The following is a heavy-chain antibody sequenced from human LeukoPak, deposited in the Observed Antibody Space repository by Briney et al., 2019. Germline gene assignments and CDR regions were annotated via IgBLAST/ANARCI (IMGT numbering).Heavy chain of an antibody. Sequence: GGSLRLSCAASGFTFSSYGMHWVRQAPGKGLEWVAVISYDGSNKYYADSVKGRFTISRDNSKNTLYLQMNSLRAEDTAVYYCAKASAGSGYEKGGWLDYWGQGTLVTVSS. CDR3: AKASAGSGYEKGGWLDY. D-gene: IGHD5-12*01. J-gene: IGHJ4*02. V-gene: IGHV3-30*18. CDR2: ISYDGSNK. CDR1: GFTFSSYG.